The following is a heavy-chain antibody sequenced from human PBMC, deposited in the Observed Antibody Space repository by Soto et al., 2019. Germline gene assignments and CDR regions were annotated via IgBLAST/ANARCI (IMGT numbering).Heavy chain of an antibody. CDR2: ISHDGRSP. CDR3: AVDGVPRTSFRYYYFRF. CDR1: ALSFTYYS. J-gene: IGHJ4*02. V-gene: IGHV3-30*04. D-gene: IGHD1-20*01. Sequence: GGSLRLSCAASALSFTYYSMHWVRQTAGKGLERVAFISHDGRSPFYSDSVKGRFTISRDNSKNMVFLQMNGVTLEDTAIYYGAVDGVPRTSFRYYYFRFWGRGTLVTVSS.